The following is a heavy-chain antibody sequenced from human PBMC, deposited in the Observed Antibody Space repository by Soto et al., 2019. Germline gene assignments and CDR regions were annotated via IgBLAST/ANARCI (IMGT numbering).Heavy chain of an antibody. V-gene: IGHV3-33*08. CDR1: GFTFSSYG. J-gene: IGHJ5*02. CDR2: ICYNRSNK. CDR3: ARDQGVDYDFWSGTYNWFDP. Sequence: GGSLRLSCAASGFTFSSYGMHWVRQAPGKGLEWVAVICYNRSNKYYADSVKGRFTISRDNSKNSLYLQMNSLRAEDTAVYYCARDQGVDYDFWSGTYNWFDPWGQGTLVTVSS. D-gene: IGHD3-3*01.